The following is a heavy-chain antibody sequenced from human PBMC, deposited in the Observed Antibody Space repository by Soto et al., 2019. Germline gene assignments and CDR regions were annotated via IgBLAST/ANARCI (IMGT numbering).Heavy chain of an antibody. CDR3: ARDSKLCRQRGCYYGMDV. D-gene: IGHD2-2*01. CDR2: ISSSSSYI. CDR1: GFTFSSYS. Sequence: GGSLRLSCAASGFTFSSYSMNWVRQAPGKGLEWVSSISSSSSYIYYAGSVKGRFTISRDNAKNSLYLQTNSLRAEDTAVYYCARDSKLCRQRGCYYGMDVWGQGTTVTVSS. V-gene: IGHV3-21*01. J-gene: IGHJ6*02.